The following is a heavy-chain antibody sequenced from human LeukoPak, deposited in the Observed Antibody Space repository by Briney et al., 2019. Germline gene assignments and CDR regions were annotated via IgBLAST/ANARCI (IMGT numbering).Heavy chain of an antibody. J-gene: IGHJ4*02. CDR2: INPSGGGT. D-gene: IGHD6-19*01. CDR3: ARDPTNTSGRYAFFDY. V-gene: IGHV1-46*01. Sequence: ASVKVSCKASGYTFTSYYIHWVRQAPGQGLEWMGIINPSGGGTNYAQKFQARVTMTRDTSTSTVYMELSSLRSEDTALYYCARDPTNTSGRYAFFDYWGQGTLVTVSS. CDR1: GYTFTSYY.